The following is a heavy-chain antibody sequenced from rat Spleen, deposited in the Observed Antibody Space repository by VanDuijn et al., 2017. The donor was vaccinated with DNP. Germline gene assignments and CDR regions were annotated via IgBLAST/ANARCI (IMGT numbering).Heavy chain of an antibody. Sequence: EVQLQESGPGLVKPSQSLSLTCSVTGYSITSNYRWNWIRKFPGNNLEWMGYINTAGSTNYNPSRKSRISITRDTSKNQFFLQVNSVTTEDTATYYCSIAGFGVYWGQGVVVTVSS. D-gene: IGHD4-4*01. CDR3: SIAGFGVY. J-gene: IGHJ2*01. V-gene: IGHV3-3*01. CDR1: GYSITSNYR. CDR2: INTAGST.